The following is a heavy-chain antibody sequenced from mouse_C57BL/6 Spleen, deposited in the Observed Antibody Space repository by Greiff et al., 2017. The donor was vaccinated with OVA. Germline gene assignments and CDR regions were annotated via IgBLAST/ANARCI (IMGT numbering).Heavy chain of an antibody. J-gene: IGHJ4*01. V-gene: IGHV1-42*01. CDR1: GYSFTGYY. D-gene: IGHD2-5*01. Sequence: EVQLQQSGPELVKPGASVKISCKASGYSFTGYYMNWVKQSPEKSLEWIGEINPSTGGTTYNQKFKAKATLTVDKSSSTAYMQLKSLTSEDSAVYYCANINYVGMDYWGQGTSVTVSS. CDR3: ANINYVGMDY. CDR2: INPSTGGT.